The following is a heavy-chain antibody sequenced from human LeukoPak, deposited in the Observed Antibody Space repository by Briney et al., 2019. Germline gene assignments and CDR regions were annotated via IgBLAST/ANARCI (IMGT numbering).Heavy chain of an antibody. Sequence: SVKVSCTASGGTFSSYAISWVRQAPGQGLEWMGGIIPIFGTANYAQKFQGRVTITTDESTSTAYMELSSLRSEDTAVYYCARVRLSRYYYYYYMDVWGKGTTVTVSS. D-gene: IGHD3-16*02. J-gene: IGHJ6*03. CDR2: IIPIFGTA. CDR3: ARVRLSRYYYYYYMDV. V-gene: IGHV1-69*05. CDR1: GGTFSSYA.